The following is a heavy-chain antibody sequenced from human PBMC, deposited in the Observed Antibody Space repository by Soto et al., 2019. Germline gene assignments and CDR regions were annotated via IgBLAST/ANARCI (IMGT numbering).Heavy chain of an antibody. V-gene: IGHV6-1*01. CDR2: TYYRSKWYN. D-gene: IGHD6-6*01. CDR3: ARTLEYSSSSAFDY. J-gene: IGHJ4*02. CDR1: GDSVSSNSAA. Sequence: QSQTLSLTCAISGDSVSSNSAAWNWIRQSPSRGLEWLGRTYYRSKWYNDYAVSVKSRITINPDTSKNQFSLQLNSVTPEDTAVYYCARTLEYSSSSAFDYWGQGTLVTVSS.